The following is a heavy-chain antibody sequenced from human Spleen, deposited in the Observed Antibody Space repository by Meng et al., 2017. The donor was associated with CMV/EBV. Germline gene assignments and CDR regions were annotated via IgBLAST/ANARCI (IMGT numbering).Heavy chain of an antibody. Sequence: GSLRLSCAMSGGFISTYCWSWVRQPPGKGLEFIGCIFYSGNTKNKPSLKSRVTMSIDTSKNQFSLKLSSVTAADTAVYYCARAQPQQLVHDYWSQGTLVTVSS. CDR3: ARAQPQQLVHDY. J-gene: IGHJ4*02. D-gene: IGHD6-13*01. CDR1: GGFISTYC. V-gene: IGHV4-59*01. CDR2: IFYSGNT.